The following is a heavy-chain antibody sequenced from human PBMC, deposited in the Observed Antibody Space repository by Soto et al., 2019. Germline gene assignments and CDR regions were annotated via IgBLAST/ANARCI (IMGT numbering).Heavy chain of an antibody. CDR1: GFIFSNAW. CDR3: TTATVISAFDI. CDR2: IKTKTDGGTT. D-gene: IGHD4-4*01. V-gene: IGHV3-15*01. J-gene: IGHJ3*02. Sequence: GGSLRLSCVASGFIFSNAWMTWVRQAPGKGLEWVGRIKTKTDGGTTDYAAPVKGRFTISRDDSKNTVYLQMNSLKTEDTAVYYCTTATVISAFDIWGQGTMVTVSS.